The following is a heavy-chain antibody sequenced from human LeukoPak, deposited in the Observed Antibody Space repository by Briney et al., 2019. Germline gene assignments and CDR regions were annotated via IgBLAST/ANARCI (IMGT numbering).Heavy chain of an antibody. V-gene: IGHV3-30*01. D-gene: IGHD6-19*01. CDR2: ISYDGNNQ. J-gene: IGHJ4*02. CDR1: GFTFRSYA. CDR3: TRDFSSGWVGDFDY. Sequence: GGSLRLSCAASGFTFRSYAIHWVRQAPGKGLEWVAVISYDGNNQYYADSVKGRFTISRDNSKNTVYLQMISLRPEDTAVYYCTRDFSSGWVGDFDYWGQGTLVTVSS.